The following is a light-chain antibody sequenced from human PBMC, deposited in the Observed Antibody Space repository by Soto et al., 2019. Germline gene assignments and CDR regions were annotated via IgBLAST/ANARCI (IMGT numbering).Light chain of an antibody. J-gene: IGLJ2*01. CDR3: SSYTTRNTRI. V-gene: IGLV2-14*03. Sequence: QSSLTQPASVSGSPGQSITISCPGSSIDIGCNNYVSRYQQHPGKAPKVMIYDVSNRPSGVSNRFSGSKSGHTASLTISGLQAEDEADYYCSSYTTRNTRIFGGGTKVTVL. CDR1: SIDIGCNNY. CDR2: DVS.